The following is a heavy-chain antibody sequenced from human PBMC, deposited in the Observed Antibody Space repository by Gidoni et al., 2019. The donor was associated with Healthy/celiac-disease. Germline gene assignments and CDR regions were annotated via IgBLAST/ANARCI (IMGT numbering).Heavy chain of an antibody. CDR2: ISSSSSYT. V-gene: IGHV3-11*06. CDR1: GFTFSDYY. Sequence: QVKLVESGVGWVKPGGSLRLSWAASGFTFSDYYMSWIRQAPGKGLEWVSYISSSSSYTNYADAVKGRFTISRDNANNSLYLQMNSLSAEDTSVYYCARGNWNANRIDYWGHGTLVTVSS. D-gene: IGHD1-20*01. CDR3: ARGNWNANRIDY. J-gene: IGHJ4*01.